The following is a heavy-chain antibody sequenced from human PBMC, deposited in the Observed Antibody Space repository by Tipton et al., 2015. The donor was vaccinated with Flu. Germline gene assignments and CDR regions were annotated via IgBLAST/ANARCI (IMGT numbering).Heavy chain of an antibody. D-gene: IGHD4-11*01. CDR1: GDSIASPYF. V-gene: IGHV4-38-2*01. J-gene: IGHJ5*02. CDR2: VHQAGST. Sequence: LRLSCPVSGDSIASPYFWGWIRQPPGKGLEWIGNVHQAGSTYYNPSLMSRVTISLDRPKNQFSLRVTSVTAADTAVYYCAGRDYSNYVSEPKNWFDPWGQGTLVTVSS. CDR3: AGRDYSNYVSEPKNWFDP.